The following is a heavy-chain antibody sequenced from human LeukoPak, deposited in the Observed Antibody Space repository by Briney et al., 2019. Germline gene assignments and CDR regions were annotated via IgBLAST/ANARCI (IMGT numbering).Heavy chain of an antibody. V-gene: IGHV4-59*11. D-gene: IGHD6-19*01. CDR1: GGSISSHY. Sequence: SETLSLTCTVSGGSISSHYWSWIRQPPGKGLEWIGYIYYSGSTNYNPSLKSRVTISVDTSKNQFSLKLSSVTAADTAVYHCARGRGWPFYYFDYWGQGTLVTVSS. CDR3: ARGRGWPFYYFDY. CDR2: IYYSGST. J-gene: IGHJ4*02.